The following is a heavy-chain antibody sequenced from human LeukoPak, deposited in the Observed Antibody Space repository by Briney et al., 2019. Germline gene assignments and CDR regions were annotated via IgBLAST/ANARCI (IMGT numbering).Heavy chain of an antibody. CDR2: INPNSGGT. V-gene: IGHV1-2*02. Sequence: ASVKVSCKASGYTFTGYYIHWVRQAPGQGLEWMGWINPNSGGTNYAQKFQGRGTMTRDTSISTAYMELSRLRSDDTAVYYCASEVTMVRGVNSFHYWGQGTLVTVSS. J-gene: IGHJ4*02. D-gene: IGHD3-10*01. CDR1: GYTFTGYY. CDR3: ASEVTMVRGVNSFHY.